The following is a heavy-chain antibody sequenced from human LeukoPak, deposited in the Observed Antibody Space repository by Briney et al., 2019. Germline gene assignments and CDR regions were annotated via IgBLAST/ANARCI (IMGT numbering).Heavy chain of an antibody. CDR1: GGFFIDYH. D-gene: IGHD3-16*01. V-gene: IGHV4-34*01. Sequence: PSETLSLTCAVCGGFFIDYHWLWIRQTGGKGLEWMGVVQHSGSANYDSSLKSRVTISVDKSKTQISLNVRHMTAADTAVYYCARGGGTSVKGFASWGQGTLVTVSS. J-gene: IGHJ4*02. CDR3: ARGGGTSVKGFAS. CDR2: VQHSGSA.